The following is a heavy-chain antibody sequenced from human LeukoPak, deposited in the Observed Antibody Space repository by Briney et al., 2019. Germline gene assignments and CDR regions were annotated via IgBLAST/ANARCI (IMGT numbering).Heavy chain of an antibody. J-gene: IGHJ4*02. CDR2: ISGSGGST. Sequence: PGGSLRLSCAASGFTFSSYAMSWVRQAPGKGLEWVSAISGSGGSTNYADFVKGRFTISRDNSKTSLHLQMNSLRAEDTAVYYCAKDPIAVATLPGVDFDYWGQGTLVTVSS. D-gene: IGHD6-19*01. CDR1: GFTFSSYA. V-gene: IGHV3-23*01. CDR3: AKDPIAVATLPGVDFDY.